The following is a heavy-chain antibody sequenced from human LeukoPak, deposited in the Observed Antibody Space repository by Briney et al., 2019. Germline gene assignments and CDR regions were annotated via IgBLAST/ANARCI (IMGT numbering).Heavy chain of an antibody. Sequence: GGSLRLSCAASGFTFSSYGMHWVRQAPGKGLEWEAVIWYDGSNKYYADSVKGRFTISRDNSKNTLYLQMNSLRAEDTAVYYCARDFDRYYDFWGGYGMDVWGQGTTVTVSS. CDR2: IWYDGSNK. CDR1: GFTFSSYG. V-gene: IGHV3-33*01. D-gene: IGHD3-3*01. J-gene: IGHJ6*02. CDR3: ARDFDRYYDFWGGYGMDV.